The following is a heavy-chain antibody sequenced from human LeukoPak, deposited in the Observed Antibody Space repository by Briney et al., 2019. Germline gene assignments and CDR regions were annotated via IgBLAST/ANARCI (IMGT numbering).Heavy chain of an antibody. Sequence: ASVKVSCKASGYTFTSFYIHWVRQAPGQGLEWMAIINPSGGTTRYAQKFQGRVTMTRDTSTSTVYMELSSLRSGDTAVYYCARDARPSYDTSGYYFPGDYWGQGTLVTVSS. V-gene: IGHV1-46*01. D-gene: IGHD3-22*01. CDR2: INPSGGTT. CDR3: ARDARPSYDTSGYYFPGDY. J-gene: IGHJ4*02. CDR1: GYTFTSFY.